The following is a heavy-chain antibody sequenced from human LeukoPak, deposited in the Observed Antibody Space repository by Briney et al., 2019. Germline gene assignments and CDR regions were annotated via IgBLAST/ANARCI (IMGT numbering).Heavy chain of an antibody. CDR3: AKVCWVSNADAVL. CDR2: LRGDGET. J-gene: IGHJ4*02. D-gene: IGHD3-10*02. CDR1: GFTFSKYA. Sequence: PGGSLRLSCAASGFTFSKYAMSWVRQAPAGGLEWVSSLRGDGETFYADSVKGRFTLSRDDSRNTVYLQLNNLRVEDTAVYYCAKVCWVSNADAVLWGQGTLVTVSS. V-gene: IGHV3-23*01.